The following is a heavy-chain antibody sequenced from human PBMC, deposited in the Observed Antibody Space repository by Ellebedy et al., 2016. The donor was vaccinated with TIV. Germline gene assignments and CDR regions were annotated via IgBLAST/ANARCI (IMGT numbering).Heavy chain of an antibody. CDR2: MKHDGSEK. V-gene: IGHV3-7*03. D-gene: IGHD6-13*01. CDR3: ARSRITAAGALGP. CDR1: GFPFSSSW. Sequence: GGSLRLSCAASGFPFSSSWMSWVRQAPGKGLEWVANMKHDGSEKYYADSVKGRFTISRDNAKNSLYLQMNSLRAEDTAVYYCARSRITAAGALGPWGQGTLVTVSS. J-gene: IGHJ5*02.